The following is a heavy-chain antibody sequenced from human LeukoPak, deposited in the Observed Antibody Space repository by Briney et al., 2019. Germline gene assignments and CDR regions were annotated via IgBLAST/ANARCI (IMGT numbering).Heavy chain of an antibody. Sequence: PGRSLRLSCVASGFTFSSYAMHWVRQAPGKGLEWVAVISYDGSNKYYADSVKGRFTISRDNSKNTLYLQMNSLRAEDTAVYYCARDTIAFFGVVINFELDYWGQGTLVTVSS. V-gene: IGHV3-30-3*01. CDR3: ARDTIAFFGVVINFELDY. CDR1: GFTFSSYA. CDR2: ISYDGSNK. D-gene: IGHD3-3*01. J-gene: IGHJ4*02.